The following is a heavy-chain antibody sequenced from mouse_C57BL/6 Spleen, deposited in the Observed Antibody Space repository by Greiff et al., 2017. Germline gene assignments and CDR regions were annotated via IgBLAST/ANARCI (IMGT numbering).Heavy chain of an antibody. CDR1: GFTFSSYA. V-gene: IGHV5-9-1*02. CDR2: ISSGGDYI. CDR3: TTYSNYYFDY. Sequence: EVKLQESGEGLVKPGGSLKLSCAASGFTFSSYAMSWVRQTPEKRLEWVAYISSGGDYIYYADTVKGRFTISRDNARNTLYLQMSSLKSEDTAMYYCTTYSNYYFDYWGQGTTLTVSS. J-gene: IGHJ2*01. D-gene: IGHD2-5*01.